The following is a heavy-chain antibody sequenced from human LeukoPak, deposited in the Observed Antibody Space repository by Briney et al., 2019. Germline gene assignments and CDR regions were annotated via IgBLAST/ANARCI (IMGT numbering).Heavy chain of an antibody. CDR2: ISAYNGNT. CDR1: GYTFTSYG. Sequence: GASVKVSCKASGYTFTSYGISWGRQAPGQGLGWMGWISAYNGNTNYAQKLQGRVTMTTDTSTSTAYMEMRSLRSDDTAVYYCARVGLAVSGNPFDYWGQETLVIVSS. CDR3: ARVGLAVSGNPFDY. V-gene: IGHV1-18*01. J-gene: IGHJ4*02. D-gene: IGHD6-19*01.